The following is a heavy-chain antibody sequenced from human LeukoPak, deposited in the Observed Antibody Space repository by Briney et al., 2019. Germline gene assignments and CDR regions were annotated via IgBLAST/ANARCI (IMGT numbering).Heavy chain of an antibody. CDR2: IHYSGSA. D-gene: IGHD3-10*01. J-gene: IGHJ5*02. CDR1: NGPTNTYQ. Sequence: SETLSLTCTVSNGPTNTYQWTWIRQPPGRGLEWIGNIHYSGSANYNPSLKSRVIISLDTSKNQFSLKLSPVTAADTALYYCARDSGTTGEVKFDPWGQGTLVTVSS. V-gene: IGHV4-59*01. CDR3: ARDSGTTGEVKFDP.